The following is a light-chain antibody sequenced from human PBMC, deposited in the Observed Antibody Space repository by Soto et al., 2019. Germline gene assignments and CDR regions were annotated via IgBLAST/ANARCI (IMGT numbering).Light chain of an antibody. CDR1: QSVLFSSNNKNY. Sequence: DIVLTQSPDSLAVSLGERATINCKSSQSVLFSSNNKNYLAWYQQKPGQPPKLLIYWASTRESGVPDRFSGSGSGTDFPLTISSLQAEDVAVYYCQQYYSTPSFGQGTRLEI. CDR3: QQYYSTPS. J-gene: IGKJ5*01. V-gene: IGKV4-1*01. CDR2: WAS.